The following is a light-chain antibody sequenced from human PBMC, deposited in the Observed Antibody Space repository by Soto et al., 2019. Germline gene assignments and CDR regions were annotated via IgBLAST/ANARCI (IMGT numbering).Light chain of an antibody. V-gene: IGLV1-44*01. CDR2: SNS. CDR1: SSNIGSNT. J-gene: IGLJ1*01. CDR3: AAWDDSLNGFYV. Sequence: QSVLTQPPSASGTPGQRVTISCSGSSSNIGSNTVNWYQQLPGTAPKLLIYSNSQRPSGVPDRFPGSKSGTSASLAISGLQSEDEADYYCAAWDDSLNGFYVFGTGTKVTVL.